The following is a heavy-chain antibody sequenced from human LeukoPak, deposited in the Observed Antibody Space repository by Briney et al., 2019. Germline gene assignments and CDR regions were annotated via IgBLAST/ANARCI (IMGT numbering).Heavy chain of an antibody. CDR2: INPKSGGT. J-gene: IGHJ4*02. Sequence: ASVKVSCKSSGYTFTAYYIHWVRQAPGQGLEWMGWINPKSGGTNYAQKFQGRVTMSRDTSITTAYLELSSLRSDDTAVYYCARGGSGSGWLYYFDFWGQETLVTVSS. V-gene: IGHV1-2*02. D-gene: IGHD6-19*01. CDR1: GYTFTAYY. CDR3: ARGGSGSGWLYYFDF.